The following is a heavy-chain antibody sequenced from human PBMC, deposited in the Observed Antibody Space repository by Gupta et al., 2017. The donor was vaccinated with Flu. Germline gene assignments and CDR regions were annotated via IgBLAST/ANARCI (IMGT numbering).Heavy chain of an antibody. CDR2: IYASGAT. V-gene: IGHV4-61*02. CDR3: ARVRSGGNWFDS. J-gene: IGHJ5*01. Sequence: QVRLQESAPGLVKPLQTLSLTCTVSGYSITSGDYYWNWVRQPAGKGLEWIGRIYASGATSYNAALNGRVTISIETSKNQLSLKLISVTAADTAVYYCARVRSGGNWFDSWGQGTLVTVSS. CDR1: GYSITSGDYY. D-gene: IGHD2-15*01.